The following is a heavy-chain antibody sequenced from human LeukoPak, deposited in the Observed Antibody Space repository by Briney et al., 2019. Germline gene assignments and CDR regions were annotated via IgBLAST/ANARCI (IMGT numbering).Heavy chain of an antibody. CDR3: ARVLVEYYGSGMDY. J-gene: IGHJ4*02. V-gene: IGHV4-59*08. Sequence: PSETLSLTCTVSGGSISSYYWSWIRQPPGKGLEWIGYIFFSGTTNYNPSLKSRVTISVDTPKNQFSLKLSSVTAADTAVYYCARVLVEYYGSGMDYWGQGTLVTVSS. CDR1: GGSISSYY. D-gene: IGHD3-10*01. CDR2: IFFSGTT.